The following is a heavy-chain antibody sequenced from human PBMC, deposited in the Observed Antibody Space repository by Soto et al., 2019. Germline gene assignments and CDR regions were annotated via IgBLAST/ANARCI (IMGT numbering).Heavy chain of an antibody. V-gene: IGHV1-18*01. D-gene: IGHD3-3*01. J-gene: IGHJ4*02. CDR1: GYTFTTYG. CDR2: ISAYNGNT. Sequence: NVSCKASGYTFTTYGISWVRQAPGQGLEWMGWISAYNGNTNYAQKLQGRVTMTTDTSTSTAYMELRSLRSDDTAVYYCARGFAPKESYDYWGQGTQVTVPS. CDR3: ARGFAPKESYDY.